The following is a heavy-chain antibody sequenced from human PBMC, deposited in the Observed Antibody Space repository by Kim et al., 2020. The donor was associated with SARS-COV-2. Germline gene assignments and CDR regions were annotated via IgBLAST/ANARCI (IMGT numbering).Heavy chain of an antibody. CDR3: ASIVAAGSQVYHYYGMDV. CDR1: GFTFSSYS. Sequence: GGSLRLSCAASGFTFSSYSMNWVRQAPGKGLEWVSSISSSSSYIYYADSVKGRFTISRDNAKNSLYLQMNSLRAEDTAVYYCASIVAAGSQVYHYYGMDVGGQGPTVTVSS. V-gene: IGHV3-21*01. J-gene: IGHJ6*02. D-gene: IGHD6-13*01. CDR2: ISSSSSYI.